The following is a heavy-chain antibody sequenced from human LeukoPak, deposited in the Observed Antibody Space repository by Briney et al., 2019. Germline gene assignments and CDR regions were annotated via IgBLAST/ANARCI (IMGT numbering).Heavy chain of an antibody. CDR2: ISAYNGNT. CDR3: ARDLERFPYPPGRYFDY. CDR1: GYTFTSYG. Sequence: ASVKVSCKASGYTFTSYGISWVRQAPGQGLEWMGWISAYNGNTNYAQKLQGRVTMTTDTSTSTAYMELRGLRSDDTAVYYCARDLERFPYPPGRYFDYWGQGTLVTVSS. J-gene: IGHJ4*02. V-gene: IGHV1-18*01. D-gene: IGHD1-1*01.